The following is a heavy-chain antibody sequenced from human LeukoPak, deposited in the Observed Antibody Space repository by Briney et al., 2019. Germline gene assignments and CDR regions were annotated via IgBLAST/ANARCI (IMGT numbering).Heavy chain of an antibody. V-gene: IGHV1-2*02. CDR2: INPNSGGR. D-gene: IGHD3-10*01. CDR3: ARATIVRGVT. J-gene: IGHJ4*02. CDR1: GYTFTGYD. Sequence: ASVKVSCKASGYTFTGYDMHWVRQAPGQGLEWMGWINPNSGGRNYAQKFRVRVTMTRDTSISTGYMEMRRLRSDDTAVYNCARATIVRGVTWGQGTLVTVSS.